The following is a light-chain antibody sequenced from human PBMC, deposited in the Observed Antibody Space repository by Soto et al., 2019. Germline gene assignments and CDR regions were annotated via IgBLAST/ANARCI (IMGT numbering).Light chain of an antibody. CDR3: QQYNTWPWT. CDR2: GAS. V-gene: IGKV3-15*01. Sequence: EIMMTQSPVTLSVSPGERATLSCRASQSVNSNLAWYQQKPGQAPRLLIYGASTRATGIPASFIGNGSGTEFTLSISGLQSDDFAVYDCQQYNTWPWTGGQGTK. J-gene: IGKJ1*01. CDR1: QSVNSN.